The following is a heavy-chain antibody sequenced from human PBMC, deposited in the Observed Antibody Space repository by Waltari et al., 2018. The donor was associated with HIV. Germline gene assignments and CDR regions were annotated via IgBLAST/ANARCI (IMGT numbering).Heavy chain of an antibody. CDR3: ARSPPQYDSSGYYCDY. V-gene: IGHV1-18*01. Sequence: QVQLVQSGAEVKKPGASGKVSCKASGNTLTISGLPWVRQAPGQGLEWMGWISAHNGNTNYAQKFQGRVTMTTDTSTSTAYMELRSLRSDDTAVYYCARSPPQYDSSGYYCDYWGQGTLVTVSS. CDR1: GNTLTISG. J-gene: IGHJ4*02. CDR2: ISAHNGNT. D-gene: IGHD3-22*01.